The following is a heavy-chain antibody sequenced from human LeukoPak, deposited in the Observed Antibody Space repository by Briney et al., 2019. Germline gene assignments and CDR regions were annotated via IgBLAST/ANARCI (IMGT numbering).Heavy chain of an antibody. Sequence: GGSLRLSCAASGFTFDDYGMSWVRQAPGKGLEWVSGINWNGGSTGYADSVKGRFTISRDNAKNSLYLQMNSLRAEDTALYYCARAIIYYYDSSGYYFDYWGQRTLVTVSS. J-gene: IGHJ4*02. CDR1: GFTFDDYG. V-gene: IGHV3-20*04. CDR3: ARAIIYYYDSSGYYFDY. CDR2: INWNGGST. D-gene: IGHD3-22*01.